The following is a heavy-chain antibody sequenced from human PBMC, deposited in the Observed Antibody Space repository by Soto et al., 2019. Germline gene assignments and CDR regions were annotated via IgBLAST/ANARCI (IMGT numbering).Heavy chain of an antibody. V-gene: IGHV3-48*03. CDR2: ISSSGSTI. CDR3: ASAPDFWSGYPHPFDY. Sequence: EVQLVESGGGLVQPGGSLRLSCAASGFTFSSYEMNWVRQAPGKGLEWVSYISSSGSTIYYADSVKGRFTISRDNAKKSLYLQMNSLRAEDTAVYYCASAPDFWSGYPHPFDYWGQGTLVTVSS. CDR1: GFTFSSYE. D-gene: IGHD3-3*01. J-gene: IGHJ4*02.